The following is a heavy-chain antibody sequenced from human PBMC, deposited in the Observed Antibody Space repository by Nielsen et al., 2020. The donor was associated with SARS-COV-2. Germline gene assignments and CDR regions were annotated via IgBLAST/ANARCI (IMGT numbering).Heavy chain of an antibody. CDR3: ARGKCSGGSCYFWFDP. CDR2: INPNSGGT. D-gene: IGHD2-15*01. CDR1: GYTFTGYY. V-gene: IGHV1-2*06. Sequence: ASVKVSCKASGYTFTGYYMHWVRQAPGQGLEWMGRINPNSGGTNYAQKFQGRVTMTRDTSISTAYMELSRLRSDDTAVYYCARGKCSGGSCYFWFDPWGQGTLVTVSS. J-gene: IGHJ5*02.